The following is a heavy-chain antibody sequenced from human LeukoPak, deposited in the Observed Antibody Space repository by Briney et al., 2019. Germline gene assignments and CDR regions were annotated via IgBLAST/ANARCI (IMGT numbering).Heavy chain of an antibody. V-gene: IGHV3-7*01. CDR2: IKQDGSEK. D-gene: IGHD4-23*01. Sequence: GGSLRLSCAASGFTFNNYWMSWVRQAPGKGLEWVANIKQDGSEKYYVDSVKGRFTISRDNAKNSLYLQMNSLRAEDTAVYYCARGTATTVVTLPPDYWGQGTLVTVSS. CDR1: GFTFNNYW. CDR3: ARGTATTVVTLPPDY. J-gene: IGHJ4*02.